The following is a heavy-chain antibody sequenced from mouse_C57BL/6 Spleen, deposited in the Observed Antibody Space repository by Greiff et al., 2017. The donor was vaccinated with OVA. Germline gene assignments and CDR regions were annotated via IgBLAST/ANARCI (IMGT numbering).Heavy chain of an antibody. D-gene: IGHD2-4*01. V-gene: IGHV1-19*01. CDR3: ARSDYDSACIAY. Sequence: EVQLQQSGPVLVKPGASVKMSCKASGYTFTDYYLNWVKQSHGKSLEWIGVINPYNGGTSYNQKFKGKATLTVDKSSSTAYMELNSLTSEDSAVYYCARSDYDSACIAYWGQGTLVTVSA. CDR1: GYTFTDYY. CDR2: INPYNGGT. J-gene: IGHJ3*01.